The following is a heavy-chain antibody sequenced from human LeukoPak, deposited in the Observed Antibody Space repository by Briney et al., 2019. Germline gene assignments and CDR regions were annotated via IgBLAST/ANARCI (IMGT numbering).Heavy chain of an antibody. CDR3: ARALHRYCSGGSCYYNWFDP. Sequence: SETLSLTCTVSSYSISSGYYWGWIRQPPGKGLEWIGNIYHSGSTYYNPSLKSRVTISVDTSKNQFSLKLSSVTAADTAVYYCARALHRYCSGGSCYYNWFDPWGQGTLVTVSS. J-gene: IGHJ5*02. CDR2: IYHSGST. V-gene: IGHV4-38-2*02. CDR1: SYSISSGYY. D-gene: IGHD2-15*01.